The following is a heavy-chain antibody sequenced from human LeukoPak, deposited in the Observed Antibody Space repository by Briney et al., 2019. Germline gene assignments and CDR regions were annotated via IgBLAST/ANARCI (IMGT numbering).Heavy chain of an antibody. Sequence: PGGSLRLSCAASGFTFSSYAMSWVRQAPGKGLEWVSAISGSGGSAYYPDSVKGRFTSSIENSKNTLYLQMNSMRAEDTDVYYCAKGLGTRYYYYYMDVWGKGTTVTVSS. CDR1: GFTFSSYA. V-gene: IGHV3-23*01. CDR2: ISGSGGSA. D-gene: IGHD1-1*01. CDR3: AKGLGTRYYYYYMDV. J-gene: IGHJ6*03.